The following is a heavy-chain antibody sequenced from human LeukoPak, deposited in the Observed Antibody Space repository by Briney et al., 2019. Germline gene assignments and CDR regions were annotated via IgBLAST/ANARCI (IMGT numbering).Heavy chain of an antibody. J-gene: IGHJ3*02. V-gene: IGHV3-33*01. CDR1: GFTFSSYG. CDR3: AREGSGSFDI. D-gene: IGHD3-9*01. CDR2: IWYDGSNK. Sequence: PGRSLRLSCAASGFTFSSYGMHWVRQAPGKGLEWVAVIWYDGSNKYYAGSVKGRFTISRDNSKNTLYLQMNSLTAEDTAVYYCAREGSGSFDIWGQGTKVTVSS.